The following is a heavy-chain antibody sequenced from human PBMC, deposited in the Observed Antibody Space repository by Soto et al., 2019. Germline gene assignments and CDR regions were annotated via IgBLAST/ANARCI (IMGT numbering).Heavy chain of an antibody. V-gene: IGHV4-34*01. D-gene: IGHD3-3*01. Sequence: PSETLSLTCAVYGGSFSGYYWSWIRQPPGKGLERIGEINHSGSTNYNPSLKRRVTISVDTSKNQFSLKLSSVTAADTAVYYCARLGLLTDYDFWSGYYTTWGQGTLVTVSS. CDR1: GGSFSGYY. J-gene: IGHJ5*02. CDR2: INHSGST. CDR3: ARLGLLTDYDFWSGYYTT.